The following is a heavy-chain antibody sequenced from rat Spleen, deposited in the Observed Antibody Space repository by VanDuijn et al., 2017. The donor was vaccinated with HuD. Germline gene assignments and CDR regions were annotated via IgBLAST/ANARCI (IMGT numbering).Heavy chain of an antibody. CDR3: TACYDGTHYYFDS. J-gene: IGHJ2*01. D-gene: IGHD1-12*02. Sequence: EVQLQESGPGLVKPSQSLSLTCSVTGYSITSNYWGWIRKFPGSKMEWIGHISYSGSSSYSPSLKGRISISRDTSKNQFFLQVNSVTTEDTATYYCTACYDGTHYYFDSWGQGVMVTVSS. CDR2: ISYSGSS. CDR1: GYSITSNY. V-gene: IGHV3-1*01.